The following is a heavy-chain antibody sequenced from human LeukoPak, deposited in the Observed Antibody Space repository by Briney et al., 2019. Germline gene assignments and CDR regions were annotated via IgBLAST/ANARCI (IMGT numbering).Heavy chain of an antibody. CDR3: AKDQLGYCTNGLCYTKESPFDV. Sequence: GGSLRLSCAASGFTFSSYAMSWVRQAPGKGLEWVSIIGGRGGNTYYADSVKGRFTISRDSSKNTLYLQLNSLRAEDTAVYYCAKDQLGYCTNGLCYTKESPFDVWGQGTMVTVSS. V-gene: IGHV3-23*01. CDR1: GFTFSSYA. CDR2: IGGRGGNT. J-gene: IGHJ3*01. D-gene: IGHD2-8*01.